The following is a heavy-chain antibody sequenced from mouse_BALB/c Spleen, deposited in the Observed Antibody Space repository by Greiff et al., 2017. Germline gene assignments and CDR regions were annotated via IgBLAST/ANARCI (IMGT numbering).Heavy chain of an antibody. J-gene: IGHJ3*01. V-gene: IGHV1-69*02. CDR2: IDPSDSYT. CDR1: GYTFTSYW. D-gene: IGHD2-2*01. Sequence: QVQLQQSGAELVKPGASVKLSCKASGYTFTSYWMHWVKQRPGQGLEWIGEIDPSDSYTNYNQKFKGKATLTVDKSSSTAYMQLSSLTSEDSAVYYCARDGYGTYWGQGTLVTVSA. CDR3: ARDGYGTY.